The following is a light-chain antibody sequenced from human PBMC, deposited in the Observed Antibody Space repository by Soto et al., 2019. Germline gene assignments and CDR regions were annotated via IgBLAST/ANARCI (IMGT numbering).Light chain of an antibody. CDR2: DAS. J-gene: IGKJ4*01. V-gene: IGKV3-11*01. CDR3: QQRSNWPPLT. CDR1: QSVSSY. Sequence: EIVLTQSPATLSLSPGERATLSCRASQSVSSYLAWYQQKPGQAPRLLTYDASNKATGITARFSGSGSGTDLALTISSLEPEDFAVYYCQQRSNWPPLTFGGGTKVEIK.